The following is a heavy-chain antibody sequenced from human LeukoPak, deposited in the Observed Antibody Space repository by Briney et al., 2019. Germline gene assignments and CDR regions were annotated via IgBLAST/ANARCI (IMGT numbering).Heavy chain of an antibody. D-gene: IGHD1-26*01. CDR2: MNPNSGNT. Sequence: ASVKVSCKASGYTFTSYDINSVRQATGQRLEWMGWMNPNSGNTGYAQKFQGRVTMTRNTSISTAYMELSSLRSEDTAVYYCARSLVVGATYPYHWGQGTLVTVSS. V-gene: IGHV1-8*01. CDR3: ARSLVVGATYPYH. CDR1: GYTFTSYD. J-gene: IGHJ5*02.